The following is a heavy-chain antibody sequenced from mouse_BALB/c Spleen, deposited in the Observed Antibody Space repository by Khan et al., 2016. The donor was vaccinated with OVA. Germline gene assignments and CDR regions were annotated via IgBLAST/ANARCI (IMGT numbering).Heavy chain of an antibody. V-gene: IGHV3-6*02. CDR1: GYSITSGYF. Sequence: EVQLQESGPGLVKPSQSLSLTCSVTGYSITSGYFWNWIRQFPGNKLEWMGYIRYDGNSNYYPSLKNRISISRDTSKNQFFLTLNSVTPEDTATYYCARGGSSGPAWFTNWGQGTLVTVSA. J-gene: IGHJ3*01. CDR3: ARGGSSGPAWFTN. CDR2: IRYDGNS. D-gene: IGHD3-1*01.